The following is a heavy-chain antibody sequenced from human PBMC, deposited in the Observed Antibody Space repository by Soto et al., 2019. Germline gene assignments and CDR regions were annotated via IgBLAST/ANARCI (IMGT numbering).Heavy chain of an antibody. CDR3: ARAVGAFDL. V-gene: IGHV3-33*01. CDR2: IWYDGSHK. Sequence: QVQLVESGGGVVQPGRSLRLSCAASGFTFSTYGMHWVRQAPGTGLEWVAVIWYDGSHKDYADSVKGRFTISRDNSKKTLYLQMNSLSVEDTGVYYCARAVGAFDLRGQGTLVAVS. CDR1: GFTFSTYG. J-gene: IGHJ4*02. D-gene: IGHD1-26*01.